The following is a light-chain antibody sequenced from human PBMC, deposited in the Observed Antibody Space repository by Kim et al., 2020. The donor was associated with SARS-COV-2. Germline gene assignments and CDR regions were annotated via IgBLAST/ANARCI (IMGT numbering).Light chain of an antibody. J-gene: IGKJ4*01. Sequence: SSSPGERATLACRASEGVSSYLAWYQQKPGQAPRLLIYDASTRATGIPARFSGSGSGTDFTLTISSLEPEDCAVYYCQQRSNWLTFGGGTKVDIK. CDR1: EGVSSY. CDR3: QQRSNWLT. V-gene: IGKV3-11*01. CDR2: DAS.